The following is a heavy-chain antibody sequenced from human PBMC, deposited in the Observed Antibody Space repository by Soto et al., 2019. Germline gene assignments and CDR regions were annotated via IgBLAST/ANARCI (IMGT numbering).Heavy chain of an antibody. J-gene: IGHJ3*02. V-gene: IGHV3-64D*08. CDR2: ISSNGGST. CDR1: GFTFSSYA. CDR3: VNIWLGYYYDGSDLGEAFDI. D-gene: IGHD3-22*01. Sequence: GGSLRLSCSASGFTFSSYAMHWVRQAPGKGLEYVSAISSNGGSTYYADSVKGGFTISRDNSKNTLYLQMSSLRAEDTAVYYCVNIWLGYYYDGSDLGEAFDIWGQGTMGTV.